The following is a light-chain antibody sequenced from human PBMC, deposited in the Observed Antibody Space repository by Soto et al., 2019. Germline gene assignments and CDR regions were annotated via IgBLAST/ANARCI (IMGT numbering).Light chain of an antibody. CDR3: QHYNDWRWT. V-gene: IGKV3-15*01. CDR2: AAS. J-gene: IGKJ1*01. Sequence: EIVMTQSPATLSVSPGEVATLSCRASQSISSKLAWYQQEPGQAPRLLIYAASTRATGVPARFSGSGSGTEFTLTISSLQSEDLAVYYCQHYNDWRWTFGQGTKVEIK. CDR1: QSISSK.